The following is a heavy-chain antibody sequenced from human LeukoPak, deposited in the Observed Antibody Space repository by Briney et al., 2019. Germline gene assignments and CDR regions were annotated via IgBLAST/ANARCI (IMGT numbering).Heavy chain of an antibody. Sequence: PSETLSLTCTVSGDSISSYYWSWIRQPPGKGLEWIGYIYYSGSTNYNPSLKSRVTISVDTSKNQFSLKLSSVTAADTAVYYCARAYYYDSSGYYFDYWGRGTLVTVSS. D-gene: IGHD3-22*01. CDR3: ARAYYYDSSGYYFDY. J-gene: IGHJ4*02. V-gene: IGHV4-59*01. CDR2: IYYSGST. CDR1: GDSISSYY.